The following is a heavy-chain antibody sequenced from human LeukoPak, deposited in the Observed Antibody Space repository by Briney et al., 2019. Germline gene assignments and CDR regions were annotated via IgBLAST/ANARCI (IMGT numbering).Heavy chain of an antibody. CDR1: GGSISSSSYY. CDR2: IYYSGST. J-gene: IGHJ5*02. Sequence: PSETLSLTCTVTGGSISSSSYYWGWIRQPPGKGLEWIGSIYYSGSTYYNPPLKSRVTISVDTSKNQFSLKLSSVTAADTAVYYCARHIAEMATISAWGQGTLVTASS. CDR3: ARHIAEMATISA. V-gene: IGHV4-39*01. D-gene: IGHD5-24*01.